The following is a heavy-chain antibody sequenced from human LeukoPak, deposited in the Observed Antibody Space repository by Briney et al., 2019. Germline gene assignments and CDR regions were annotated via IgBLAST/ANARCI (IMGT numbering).Heavy chain of an antibody. D-gene: IGHD1-1*01. J-gene: IGHJ3*02. CDR3: ASPRRINWNWDAFDI. CDR2: IYPGDSDT. CDR1: GYSFTSYW. V-gene: IGHV5-51*01. Sequence: GESLKISCKGSGYSFTSYWIGWVRQMPGKGLEWMGIIYPGDSDTRYSPSFQGQVIISADKSISTAYLQWSSLKASDTAMYYCASPRRINWNWDAFDIWGQGTMVTVSS.